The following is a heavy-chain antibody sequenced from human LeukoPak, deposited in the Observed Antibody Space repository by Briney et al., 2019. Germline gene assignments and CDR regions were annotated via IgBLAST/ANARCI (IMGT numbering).Heavy chain of an antibody. CDR3: ARAGSDYYDSSGYLYYFDY. D-gene: IGHD3-22*01. V-gene: IGHV4-59*01. Sequence: PSETLSLTCTVSGGSISSYYWSWIRQPPGKGLEWIGYIYYSGSTNYNPSLKSRVTISVDTSKNQFSLKLSSVTAADTAVYYCARAGSDYYDSSGYLYYFDYWGQGTLVTVSS. J-gene: IGHJ4*02. CDR2: IYYSGST. CDR1: GGSISSYY.